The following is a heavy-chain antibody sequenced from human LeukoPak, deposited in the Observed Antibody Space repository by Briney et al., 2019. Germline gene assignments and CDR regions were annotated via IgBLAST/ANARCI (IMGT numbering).Heavy chain of an antibody. CDR3: ATGSDYDSPRYYYTSYMNV. V-gene: IGHV1-24*01. CDR2: FNPEDGET. J-gene: IGHJ6*03. D-gene: IGHD5-12*01. CDR1: GYTLADLS. Sequence: GASVRVSCKVSGYTLADLSMHWVRQAPGKGLEWMGVFNPEDGETIYAQQFQGRVTMTEDTSIDTAYMELNSLRSEDTAMYYCATGSDYDSPRYYYTSYMNVWGKGTTVTVSS.